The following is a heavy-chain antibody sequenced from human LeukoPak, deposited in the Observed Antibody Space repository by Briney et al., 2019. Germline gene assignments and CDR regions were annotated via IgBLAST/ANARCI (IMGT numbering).Heavy chain of an antibody. CDR3: ARASITGTIYY. D-gene: IGHD1-7*01. CDR1: GGSISSSSRY. Sequence: SETLSLTCTVSGGSISSSSRYWGWIRQPPGKGLEWIGSIYYSGSTYYSPSLKSRVTISVDTSKNQFSLKLSSVTAADTAVYYCARASITGTIYYWGQGTLVNVSS. CDR2: IYYSGST. J-gene: IGHJ4*02. V-gene: IGHV4-39*07.